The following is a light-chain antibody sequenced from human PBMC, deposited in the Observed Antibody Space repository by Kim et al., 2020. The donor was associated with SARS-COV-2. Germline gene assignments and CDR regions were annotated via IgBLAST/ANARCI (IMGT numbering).Light chain of an antibody. J-gene: IGLJ2*01. V-gene: IGLV1-47*02. CDR3: AAWDASLSARL. CDR1: ASNIANTY. Sequence: GQVVTTSCSGGASNIANTYVYWNQQLPGAAPKLLIYGNTQRPSGVPDRFSGSKSGTSASLAISELRPEDEADYYCAAWDASLSARLFGGGTKVTVL. CDR2: GNT.